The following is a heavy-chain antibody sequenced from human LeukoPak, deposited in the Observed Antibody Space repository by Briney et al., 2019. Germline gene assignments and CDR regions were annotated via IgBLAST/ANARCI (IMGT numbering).Heavy chain of an antibody. Sequence: ASVKVSCKASGYTFTGYYMHWVRQAPGQGLEWMGWINPNSGGTNYAQKFQGRVTMTRDTSISTAYMELSRLRSDDTAVYYCARSPRYCSSTSCLYLDYWGQGTLVTVSP. D-gene: IGHD2-2*01. CDR2: INPNSGGT. CDR3: ARSPRYCSSTSCLYLDY. CDR1: GYTFTGYY. J-gene: IGHJ4*02. V-gene: IGHV1-2*02.